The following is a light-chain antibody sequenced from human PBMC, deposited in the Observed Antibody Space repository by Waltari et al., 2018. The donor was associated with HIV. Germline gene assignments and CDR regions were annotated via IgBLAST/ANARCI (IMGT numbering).Light chain of an antibody. CDR3: QSYDRSLSGLWV. V-gene: IGLV1-40*01. CDR1: NSNIGTGFD. CDR2: GDT. Sequence: SVLPQPPSVSGAPGQWVSSSGPGNNSNIGTGFDVHWYRHSPGTAPKLVIYGDTIRPSGVPDRFSGSRSGNSVTLDITGLRAEDEGDYFCQSYDRSLSGLWVFGAGTRLTVL. J-gene: IGLJ3*02.